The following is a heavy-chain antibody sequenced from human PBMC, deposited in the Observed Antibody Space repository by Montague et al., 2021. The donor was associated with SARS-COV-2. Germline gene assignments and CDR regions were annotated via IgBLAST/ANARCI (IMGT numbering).Heavy chain of an antibody. CDR3: AVGSYGPDAFDI. V-gene: IGHV4-59*01. CDR2: IYYSGIT. Sequence: SETLSLTCAVSGGSIITYAWSWMRQPPGKGLEWIGYIYYSGITNYNPSLKSRVTISLDTSKNQFSLKLNSVTAADTAVYYCAVGSYGPDAFDIGGQGTMVTVSS. J-gene: IGHJ3*02. CDR1: GGSIITYA. D-gene: IGHD5-18*01.